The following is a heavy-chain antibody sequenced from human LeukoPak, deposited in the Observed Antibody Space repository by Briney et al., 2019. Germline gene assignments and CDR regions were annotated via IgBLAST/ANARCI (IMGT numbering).Heavy chain of an antibody. CDR3: ARIWFGGRPLDY. V-gene: IGHV1-69*13. D-gene: IGHD3-10*01. J-gene: IGHJ4*02. Sequence: ASVKVSCKASGGTVTSYSINWVRQAPGQGLEWVGGIIPMLETTDYAESFQDRVTITADESTSTVYMELRSLRSDDTAVYYCARIWFGGRPLDYWGQGTLVTVSS. CDR1: GGTVTSYS. CDR2: IIPMLETT.